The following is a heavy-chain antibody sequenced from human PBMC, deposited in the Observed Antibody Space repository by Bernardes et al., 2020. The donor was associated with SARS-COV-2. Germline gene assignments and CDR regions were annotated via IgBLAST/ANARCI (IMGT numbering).Heavy chain of an antibody. CDR1: GDAVSVFY. D-gene: IGHD3-22*01. V-gene: IGHV4-4*08. J-gene: IGHJ4*02. Sequence: SETLSLTCTVSGDAVSVFYWSWIRQSPGKGLEWIGYISNSGSTTYNPSLKSRVTLSLDTSRKQSSLKLTSVTAADTAVYYCAGEPSRGYFSGALDYWGQGTLVPVSS. CDR3: AGEPSRGYFSGALDY. CDR2: ISNSGST.